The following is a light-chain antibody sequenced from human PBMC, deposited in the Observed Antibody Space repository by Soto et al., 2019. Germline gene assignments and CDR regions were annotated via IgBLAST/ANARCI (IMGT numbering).Light chain of an antibody. CDR2: EVS. CDR1: SSGVGGYNY. CDR3: SSYAGSNNLV. J-gene: IGLJ2*01. Sequence: SALTQPPSASGSPGQSVTISCTGTSSGVGGYNYVSWYQQHPGKAPKLMIYEVSKRPSGVPDRFSGSKSGNTASLTVSGLQAEDEADYYCSSYAGSNNLVFGGGTQLTVL. V-gene: IGLV2-8*01.